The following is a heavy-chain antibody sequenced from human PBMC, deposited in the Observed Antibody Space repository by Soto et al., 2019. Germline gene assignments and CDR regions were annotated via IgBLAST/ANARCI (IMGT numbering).Heavy chain of an antibody. J-gene: IGHJ6*03. D-gene: IGHD1-26*01. V-gene: IGHV1-69*02. CDR3: ARGLALPLYYYYMDV. CDR1: GGTFSSYT. Sequence: GASVKVSCKASGGTFSSYTISWVRQAPGQGLEWMGRIIPILGIANYAQKFQGRVTITADKSTSTAYMELSSLRSEDTAVYYCARGLALPLYYYYMDVWGKGTTVTVSS. CDR2: IIPILGIA.